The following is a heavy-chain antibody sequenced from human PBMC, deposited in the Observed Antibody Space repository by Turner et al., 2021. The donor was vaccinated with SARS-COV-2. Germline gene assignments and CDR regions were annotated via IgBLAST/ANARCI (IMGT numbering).Heavy chain of an antibody. CDR2: ISASGSPI. CDR3: ARDYRWQLRGGAFDY. J-gene: IGHJ4*02. Sequence: EVQLVESGGGLVQPGGSLRLSCAASGFTFSTYELNWVRQAPGKGLEWVSFISASGSPIYYADSMKGRFTISRDNAKNSLYLQMNSLRADDTALYYCARDYRWQLRGGAFDYWGQGTLVTVS. CDR1: GFTFSTYE. V-gene: IGHV3-48*03. D-gene: IGHD2-8*02.